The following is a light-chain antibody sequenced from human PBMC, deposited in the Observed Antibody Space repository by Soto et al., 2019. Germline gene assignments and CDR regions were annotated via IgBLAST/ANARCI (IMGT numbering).Light chain of an antibody. V-gene: IGKV3-20*01. CDR3: QQYGSTPLYT. CDR1: QSISSSY. Sequence: EIVLMQSPGTLSLSPGERATLSCRASQSISSSYLAWYQQKPGQAPRLLMHGVSSRATGVPDRFSGSGSGTDFTLTISRLEPEDFAVYYCQQYGSTPLYTFGQGTKLEIK. CDR2: GVS. J-gene: IGKJ2*01.